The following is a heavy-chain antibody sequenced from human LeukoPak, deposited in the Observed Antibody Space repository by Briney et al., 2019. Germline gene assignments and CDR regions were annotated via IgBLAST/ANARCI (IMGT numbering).Heavy chain of an antibody. V-gene: IGHV3-11*01. CDR2: ISSSGSTI. J-gene: IGHJ4*02. Sequence: VGSLRLSCAASGFTFSDYYMSWIRQAPGKGLEWVSYISSSGSTIYYADSVKGRFTISRDNAKNSLYLQMNSLRAEDTAVYYCARALDRGSYAIDYWGQGTLVTVSS. CDR3: ARALDRGSYAIDY. D-gene: IGHD1-26*01. CDR1: GFTFSDYY.